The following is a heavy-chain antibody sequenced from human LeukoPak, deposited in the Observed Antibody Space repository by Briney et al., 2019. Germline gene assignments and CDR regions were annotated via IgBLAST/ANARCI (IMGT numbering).Heavy chain of an antibody. J-gene: IGHJ3*02. CDR1: GFTFSSYS. CDR2: ISSSSRYI. CDR3: ARVAEAAAFDI. V-gene: IGHV3-21*01. Sequence: GGSLRLCCAASGFTFSSYSMNWVRQAPGKGLEWVSSISSSSRYIYYADSVKGRFTISRDNAKNSLYLQMNSLRAEDTALYYCARVAEAAAFDIWGQGTMVTVSS. D-gene: IGHD6-25*01.